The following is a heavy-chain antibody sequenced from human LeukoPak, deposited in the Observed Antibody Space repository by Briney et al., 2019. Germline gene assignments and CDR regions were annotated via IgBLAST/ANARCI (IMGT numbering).Heavy chain of an antibody. CDR2: ISTYNGNT. CDR1: GYTFANYG. CDR3: ARDQRDGSGRSRSNYYFDY. J-gene: IGHJ4*02. Sequence: ASVKVSCKASGYTFANYGISWVRQAPGQGLEWMGWISTYNGNTEYAQKFQGRVTMTRDTSTSTAYMELRSLRSDDTAVYHCARDQRDGSGRSRSNYYFDYWGQGTLVTVSS. V-gene: IGHV1-18*01. D-gene: IGHD1-26*01.